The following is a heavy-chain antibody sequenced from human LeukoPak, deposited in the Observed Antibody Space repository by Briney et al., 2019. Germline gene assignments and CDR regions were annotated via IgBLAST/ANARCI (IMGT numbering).Heavy chain of an antibody. J-gene: IGHJ4*02. CDR2: ISSNGDNT. Sequence: EGSLRLSCSVSGFTFSTYVMHWVRQAPGKGLEYVSAISSNGDNTYYADSVKGRFTISRDNSKNTLYLQMSSLRADDTAVYYCVRGTGYWGQGTLVTVSS. CDR3: VRGTGY. V-gene: IGHV3-64D*06. CDR1: GFTFSTYV.